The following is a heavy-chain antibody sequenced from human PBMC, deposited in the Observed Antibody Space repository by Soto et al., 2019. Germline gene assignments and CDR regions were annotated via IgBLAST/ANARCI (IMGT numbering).Heavy chain of an antibody. CDR3: ARHPVSGSYAYYYGMDV. CDR2: IIPIFGTA. Sequence: QVQLVQSGAEVKKPGSSVKVSCKASGGTFSSYAISWVRQAPGQGLEWMGGIIPIFGTADYAQKFQGRVTITADESPSTAYMERSSLRSEDTAVYYCARHPVSGSYAYYYGMDVWGQGTTVTVSS. CDR1: GGTFSSYA. D-gene: IGHD1-26*01. J-gene: IGHJ6*02. V-gene: IGHV1-69*12.